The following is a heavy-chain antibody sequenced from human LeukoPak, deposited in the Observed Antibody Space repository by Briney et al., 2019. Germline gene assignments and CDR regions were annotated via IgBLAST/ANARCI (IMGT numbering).Heavy chain of an antibody. Sequence: PSETLSLTCTVSGGPISSYYWSWIRQPAGKGLEWIGHIYTSGSTNYNPSLRSRVTMSVDTSKNLFSLKLSSVTAADTAVYYCAREEDYGSGSYSPNFDYWGQGTLVTVFS. CDR1: GGPISSYY. J-gene: IGHJ4*02. CDR3: AREEDYGSGSYSPNFDY. D-gene: IGHD3-10*01. CDR2: IYTSGST. V-gene: IGHV4-4*07.